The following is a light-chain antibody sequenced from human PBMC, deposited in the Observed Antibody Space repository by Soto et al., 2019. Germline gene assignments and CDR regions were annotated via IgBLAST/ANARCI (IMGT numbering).Light chain of an antibody. Sequence: DIQMTQSPSSVSASVGDRVTITCRASQGINNWLAWYQQKPGKAPKLLIYAASNLQSGVPSRFSGSGSGTDFTLNINSLQPEDFATYYCQEDNSFRYTFGQGTRLEIK. CDR1: QGINNW. CDR3: QEDNSFRYT. J-gene: IGKJ2*01. V-gene: IGKV1-12*01. CDR2: AAS.